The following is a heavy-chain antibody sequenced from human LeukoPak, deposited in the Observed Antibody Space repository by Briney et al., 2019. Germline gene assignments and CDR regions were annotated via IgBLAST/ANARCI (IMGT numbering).Heavy chain of an antibody. V-gene: IGHV3-23*01. CDR2: ISGSGGST. J-gene: IGHJ4*02. Sequence: PGGSLRLSCAASGFTFSSYAMSWVRQAPGKGLEWVSAISGSGGSTYYADSVKGRFTISRDNSKNTLYLQMNSLRAEDTAVYYCARERSLVRGVIEYYFDYWGQGTLVTVSS. CDR3: ARERSLVRGVIEYYFDY. D-gene: IGHD3-10*01. CDR1: GFTFSSYA.